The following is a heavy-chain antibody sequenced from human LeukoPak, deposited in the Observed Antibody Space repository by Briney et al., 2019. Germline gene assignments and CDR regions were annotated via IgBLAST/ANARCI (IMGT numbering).Heavy chain of an antibody. J-gene: IGHJ5*02. D-gene: IGHD2-2*01. CDR2: IYYSGST. CDR3: ARLAAIVVVPAAMGWFDP. V-gene: IGHV4-59*08. Sequence: SETLSLTCTVSGGSISSYYWSWIRQPPGKGLEWIGYIYYSGSTNYNPSLKSRVTISVDTSKNQFSLKLSSVTAAGTAVYYCARLAAIVVVPAAMGWFDPWGQGTLVTVSS. CDR1: GGSISSYY.